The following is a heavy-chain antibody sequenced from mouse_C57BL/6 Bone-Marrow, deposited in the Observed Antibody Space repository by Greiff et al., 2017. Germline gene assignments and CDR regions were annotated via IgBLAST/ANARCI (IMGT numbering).Heavy chain of an antibody. D-gene: IGHD4-1*01. CDR3: ASLTGGY. CDR1: GYAFSSSW. J-gene: IGHJ2*01. V-gene: IGHV1-82*01. CDR2: IYPGDGDT. Sequence: QVQLKESGPELVKPGASVKISCKASGYAFSSSWMNWVKRRPGKGLEWIGRIYPGDGDTNYNGKFKGKATLTADKSSSTAYMQLSSLTSEDSAVYFCASLTGGYWGQGTTLTVSS.